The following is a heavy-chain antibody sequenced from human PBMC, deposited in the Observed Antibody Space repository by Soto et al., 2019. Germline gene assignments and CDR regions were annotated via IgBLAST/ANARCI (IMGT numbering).Heavy chain of an antibody. J-gene: IGHJ3*02. Sequence: QVQLQESGPGLVKPSATLALTGTVSGGSISSYYWSWIRQPPGKGLEWIGYIYYSGSTNYNPSLKSRVTISVDTSKNPFSLTMSSVTAADTAVYYCARERDYYGSGSYDTGVSHAFDIWGQGTMVTVSS. CDR3: ARERDYYGSGSYDTGVSHAFDI. CDR1: GGSISSYY. CDR2: IYYSGST. D-gene: IGHD3-10*01. V-gene: IGHV4-59*01.